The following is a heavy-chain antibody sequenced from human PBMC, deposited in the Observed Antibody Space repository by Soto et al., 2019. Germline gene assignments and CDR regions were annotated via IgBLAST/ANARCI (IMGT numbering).Heavy chain of an antibody. CDR1: VFTFSSYA. V-gene: IGHV3-30-3*01. D-gene: IGHD1-26*01. CDR3: ARDGAKGGFDT. Sequence: GGSLRLSCAASVFTFSSYAMHLVRQAPGKGLDWVAVISYDGSNKYYADSVKGRFTISRDNSKNTLYLQMNSLRAEDTAVYYCARDGAKGGFDTWGQGTLVTVSS. J-gene: IGHJ5*02. CDR2: ISYDGSNK.